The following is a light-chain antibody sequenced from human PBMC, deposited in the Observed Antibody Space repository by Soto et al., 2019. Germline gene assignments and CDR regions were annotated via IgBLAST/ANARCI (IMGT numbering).Light chain of an antibody. Sequence: ESQMTQSPSTLSGSVGDRVTITCRASQGISSYLAWYQQKPGKAPKLLIYAASTLQSGVPSRFSGSGSGTEFTLTISSLQPEDFATYYCQQLNSYPLITFGQGTRLEIK. CDR2: AAS. J-gene: IGKJ5*01. CDR3: QQLNSYPLIT. V-gene: IGKV1-9*01. CDR1: QGISSY.